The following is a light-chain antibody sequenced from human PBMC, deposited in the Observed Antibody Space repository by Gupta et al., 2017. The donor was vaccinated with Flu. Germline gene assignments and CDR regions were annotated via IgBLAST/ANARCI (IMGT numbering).Light chain of an antibody. V-gene: IGKV1-12*01. CDR3: QQANSFPYT. CDR2: DAS. J-gene: IGKJ2*01. Sequence: PSFVSASVGDRVTITGRASQGIGSWVGWYQQKPGKPPNLLIYDASSLQSGVPSRFSGSGSGTDFTLTISSLQPEDFATYYCQQANSFPYTFGQGTKLEIK. CDR1: QGIGSW.